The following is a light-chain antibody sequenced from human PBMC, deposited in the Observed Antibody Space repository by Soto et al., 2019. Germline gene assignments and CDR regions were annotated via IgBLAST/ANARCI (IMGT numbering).Light chain of an antibody. J-gene: IGKJ1*01. CDR1: QSISSW. CDR3: QQYSSYST. Sequence: DIQMTQCPSTLSASVGDRVTITCRASQSISSWLAWYQQKPGKAPKLLIYKASSLESGVPSRFNDSGSGTEFTLTISSLQPDDFATYYCQQYSSYSTFGQGTKVEIK. V-gene: IGKV1-5*03. CDR2: KAS.